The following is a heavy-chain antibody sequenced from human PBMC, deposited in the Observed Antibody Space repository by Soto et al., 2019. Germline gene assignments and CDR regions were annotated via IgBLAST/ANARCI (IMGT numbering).Heavy chain of an antibody. D-gene: IGHD2-2*02. CDR3: ARFDCSSTSCNTRGYYYYYGMDV. Sequence: SVKVSCKASGGTFSSYAISWVRQAPGQGLEWMGGIIPIFGTANYAQKFQGRVTITADKSTGTAYMELSSLRSEDTAVYYCARFDCSSTSCNTRGYYYYYGMDVWGQGTTVTVSS. CDR2: IIPIFGTA. V-gene: IGHV1-69*06. CDR1: GGTFSSYA. J-gene: IGHJ6*02.